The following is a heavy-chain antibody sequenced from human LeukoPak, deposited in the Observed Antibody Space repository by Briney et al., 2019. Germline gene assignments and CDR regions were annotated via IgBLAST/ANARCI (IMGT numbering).Heavy chain of an antibody. V-gene: IGHV3-23*01. CDR1: GFTFSSYA. Sequence: PGGSLRLSCAASGFTFSSYAMSWVRQAPGKGLEWVSAISGSGGSTYYADSVKGRFTITRDNSKYTLYLQMNSLRAEDTAVYYCAKAVGLYDSAYYWGQGTLVTVSS. CDR2: ISGSGGST. D-gene: IGHD3-22*01. J-gene: IGHJ4*02. CDR3: AKAVGLYDSAYY.